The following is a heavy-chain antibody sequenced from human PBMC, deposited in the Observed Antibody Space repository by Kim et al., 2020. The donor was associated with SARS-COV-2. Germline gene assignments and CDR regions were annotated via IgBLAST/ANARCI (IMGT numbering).Heavy chain of an antibody. Sequence: GGSLRLSCAASGFTFSDYYMSWIRQAPGKGLEWVSYISSSSSYTNYADSVKGRFTISRDNAKNSLYLQMNSLRAEDTAVYYCATASYYDSSHGMDVWGQGTTVTVSS. D-gene: IGHD3-22*01. CDR1: GFTFSDYY. V-gene: IGHV3-11*03. CDR2: ISSSSSYT. J-gene: IGHJ6*02. CDR3: ATASYYDSSHGMDV.